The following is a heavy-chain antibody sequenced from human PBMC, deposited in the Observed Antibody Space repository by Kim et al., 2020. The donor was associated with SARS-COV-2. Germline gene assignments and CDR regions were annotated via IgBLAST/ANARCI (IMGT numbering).Heavy chain of an antibody. CDR3: ARDPPYWRVRGVIIIPSLDY. D-gene: IGHD3-10*01. V-gene: IGHV1-18*01. CDR1: GYTFTSYG. Sequence: ASVKVSCKASGYTFTSYGISWVRQAPGQGLEWMGWISAYNGNTNYAQKLQGRVTMTTDTSTSTAYMELRSLRSDDTAVYYCARDPPYWRVRGVIIIPSLDYWGQGTLVTVSS. CDR2: ISAYNGNT. J-gene: IGHJ4*02.